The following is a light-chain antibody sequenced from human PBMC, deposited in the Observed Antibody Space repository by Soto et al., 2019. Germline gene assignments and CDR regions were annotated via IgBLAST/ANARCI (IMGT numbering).Light chain of an antibody. Sequence: DIQMTQSPSTLSASVGDRVTITCRASQSISTWLAWYQQKPGEAPKLLIYKASSLESGVPSRFSGSGSGTEFTLTISSVQPDDFATYYCQQYNSYSRTFGQGTKVEIK. CDR1: QSISTW. V-gene: IGKV1-5*03. CDR2: KAS. J-gene: IGKJ1*01. CDR3: QQYNSYSRT.